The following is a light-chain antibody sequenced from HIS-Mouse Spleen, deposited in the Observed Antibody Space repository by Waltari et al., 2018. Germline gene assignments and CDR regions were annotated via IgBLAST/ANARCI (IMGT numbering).Light chain of an antibody. CDR3: CSYAGSRV. CDR2: EGS. Sequence: QSALTQPASVSGSPGQSITISCTGTSSDVGLYTLVSWYQQHPGKAPKLMIYEGSKRPSGVSNRFSGSKSGNTASLTISGLQAEDEADYYCCSYAGSRVFGGGTKLTVL. J-gene: IGLJ3*02. CDR1: SSDVGLYTL. V-gene: IGLV2-23*01.